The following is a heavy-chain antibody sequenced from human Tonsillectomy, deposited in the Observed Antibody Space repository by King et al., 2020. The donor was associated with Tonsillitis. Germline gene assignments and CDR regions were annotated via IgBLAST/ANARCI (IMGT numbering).Heavy chain of an antibody. CDR2: ISYDGNNK. D-gene: IGHD4/OR15-4a*01. CDR1: GFPFSSSG. V-gene: IGHV3-30*18. J-gene: IGHJ4*02. Sequence: VQLVESGGGVVQPWRSLRLSCAASGFPFSSSGIHWVRQAPGKGLEWVALISYDGNNKYYADSVKGRFTVSRDISKNTVSLQMSTLRAEDTAVYYCAKGLTYYFDYWGQGALVTVSS. CDR3: AKGLTYYFDY.